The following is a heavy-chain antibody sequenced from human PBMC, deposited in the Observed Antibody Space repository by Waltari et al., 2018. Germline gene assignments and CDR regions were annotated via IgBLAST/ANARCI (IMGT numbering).Heavy chain of an antibody. Sequence: EVQLLESGGGLVQPGGSLRLSCAASGFTFRSYAMSWVRRAPGKWLECVEAMRGSGGSTYYADSVKGRFTISRDNSKNTLYLQMNSLRAEDTAVYYCAKWAAAGSFDYWGQGTLVTVSS. V-gene: IGHV3-23*01. CDR3: AKWAAAGSFDY. CDR1: GFTFRSYA. CDR2: MRGSGGST. J-gene: IGHJ4*02. D-gene: IGHD6-13*01.